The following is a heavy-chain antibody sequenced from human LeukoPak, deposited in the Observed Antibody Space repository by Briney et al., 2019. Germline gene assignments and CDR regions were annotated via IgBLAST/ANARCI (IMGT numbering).Heavy chain of an antibody. D-gene: IGHD3/OR15-3a*01. CDR1: GFTFSRYW. CDR3: VLDLFSSFAFDI. J-gene: IGHJ3*02. V-gene: IGHV3-74*01. Sequence: GGSLRLSCAASGFTFSRYWMHWVRQAPGKGLLWVSRINSDGSSTYYADSVKGRFTTSRDNAKNALHLQMNSLTAEDTAVYYCVLDLFSSFAFDIWGQGTMVTASS. CDR2: INSDGSST.